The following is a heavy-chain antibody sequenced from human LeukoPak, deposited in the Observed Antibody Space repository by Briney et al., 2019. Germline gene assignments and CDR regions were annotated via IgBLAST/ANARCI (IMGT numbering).Heavy chain of an antibody. CDR3: ARAEVDIVVVPAAIIAFDI. Sequence: GGSLRLSCEGSGFTFSDYYMSWVRQAPGRGLEWLSCISSDSDDIFYADSVKGRFTISRDNAKNSVFLQLNSLRVEDTAVYYCARAEVDIVVVPAAIIAFDIWGQGTMVTVSS. J-gene: IGHJ3*02. CDR2: ISSDSDDI. D-gene: IGHD2-2*02. V-gene: IGHV3-11*04. CDR1: GFTFSDYY.